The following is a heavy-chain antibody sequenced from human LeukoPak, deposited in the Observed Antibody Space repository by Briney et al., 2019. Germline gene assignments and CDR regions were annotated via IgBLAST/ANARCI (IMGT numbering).Heavy chain of an antibody. Sequence: GRSLRLSCAASGFTFSSYGMHWVRQAPAKGLEWVAIISYDGSNKYYADSVKGRFTISRDNSKNTLYLQMNSLRAEDTAVYYCAKSTAVTQRGYFDYWGQGTLVTVSS. V-gene: IGHV3-30*18. CDR3: AKSTAVTQRGYFDY. CDR2: ISYDGSNK. CDR1: GFTFSSYG. J-gene: IGHJ4*02. D-gene: IGHD4-17*01.